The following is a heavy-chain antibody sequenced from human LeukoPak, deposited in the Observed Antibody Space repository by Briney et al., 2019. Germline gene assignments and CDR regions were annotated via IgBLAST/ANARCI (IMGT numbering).Heavy chain of an antibody. CDR3: ARGVQYSSGHNDY. Sequence: ASVKVSCKASGYTFTSYDINWVRQATGQGLEWMGWINPNSGGTNYAQKFQGRVTMTRDTSISTAYMELSRLRSDDTAVYYCARGVQYSSGHNDYWGQGTLVTVSS. CDR2: INPNSGGT. D-gene: IGHD6-19*01. J-gene: IGHJ4*02. CDR1: GYTFTSYD. V-gene: IGHV1-2*02.